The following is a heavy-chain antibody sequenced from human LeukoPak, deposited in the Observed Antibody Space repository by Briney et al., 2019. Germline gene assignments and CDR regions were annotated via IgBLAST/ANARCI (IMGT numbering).Heavy chain of an antibody. V-gene: IGHV3-23*01. D-gene: IGHD1-1*01. CDR1: GFTFSNYA. Sequence: GGSLRLSCAASGFTFSNYAMSWVRQAPGKGLEWVSAISGSGGSTYYADSVKGRFTISRDNSKNTLHLQMNSLIAEDTALYYCAKYKNDWCSFDIWGQGTMVNVSS. J-gene: IGHJ3*02. CDR2: ISGSGGST. CDR3: AKYKNDWCSFDI.